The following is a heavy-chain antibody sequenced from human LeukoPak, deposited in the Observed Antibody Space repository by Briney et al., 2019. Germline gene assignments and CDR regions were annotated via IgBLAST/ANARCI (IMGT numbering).Heavy chain of an antibody. D-gene: IGHD3-10*01. CDR1: GYTFTSYG. V-gene: IGHV1-18*01. CDR2: ISAYNGNT. Sequence: GASVTVSCKASGYTFTSYGISWVRQAPGQGLEWMGSISAYNGNTNYAQKLQGRVTMTTDTSTSTAYMELRSLRSDDTAVYYCARDLRGFYYGSGSYYNGLDYWGQGTLVTVSS. J-gene: IGHJ4*02. CDR3: ARDLRGFYYGSGSYYNGLDY.